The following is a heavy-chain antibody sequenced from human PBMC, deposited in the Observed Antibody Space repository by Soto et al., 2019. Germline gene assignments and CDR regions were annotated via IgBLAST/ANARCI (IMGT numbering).Heavy chain of an antibody. CDR3: AKGSVVGADYSYGMDV. J-gene: IGHJ6*02. Sequence: GGSLRLSCAAAGFTFSSYGMSWVRQAPGKGLEWVSAVSGSGGSVYYAGSVRGRFTISRDNSKNTLYLQVNSLRAEDTAIYYCAKGSVVGADYSYGMDVWGQGTTVTVSS. CDR2: VSGSGGSV. D-gene: IGHD2-2*01. CDR1: GFTFSSYG. V-gene: IGHV3-23*01.